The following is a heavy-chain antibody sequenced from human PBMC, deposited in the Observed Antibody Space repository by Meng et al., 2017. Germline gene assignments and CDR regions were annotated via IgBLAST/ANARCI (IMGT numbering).Heavy chain of an antibody. J-gene: IGHJ4*02. D-gene: IGHD7-27*01. CDR3: ARIGDWGSTRYFDY. V-gene: IGHV4-4*02. Sequence: QVHVQDSGQGRVKPSGTLSLTCAVSGGSISSSNWWSWVRQPPGKGLEWIGEIYHSGSTNYNPSLKSRVTISVDKSKNQFSLKLSSVTAADTAVYYCARIGDWGSTRYFDYWGQGTLVTVSS. CDR2: IYHSGST. CDR1: GGSISSSNW.